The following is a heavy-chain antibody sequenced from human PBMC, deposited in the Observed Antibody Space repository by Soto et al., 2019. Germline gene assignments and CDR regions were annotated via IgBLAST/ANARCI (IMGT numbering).Heavy chain of an antibody. V-gene: IGHV4-34*01. J-gene: IGHJ3*02. CDR3: ARVDRGTATTVVDAFDI. CDR1: GGFVSSGSYY. CDR2: MSHSCGT. Sequence: QVQLQQWGAGLLKPSATLSLTCAVSGGFVSSGSYYWSWIRQPPGKGLEWIGEMSHSCGTHFNPSRKSRGTISVDTSKNQFSLKMSPVTAADTALYYCARVDRGTATTVVDAFDIGGPGTMVTVSS. D-gene: IGHD1-1*01.